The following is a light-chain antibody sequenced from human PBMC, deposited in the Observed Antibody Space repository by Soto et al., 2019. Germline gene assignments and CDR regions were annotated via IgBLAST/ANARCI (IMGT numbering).Light chain of an antibody. V-gene: IGKV1-39*01. CDR1: QSISTY. CDR2: AAS. Sequence: DIQMTQSPSSLSASVGDRVTITCRASQSISTYLHWYQQKPGKAPNLLIYAASTLQSGVPSRFSGSGSGTDFTLTISSLQPEDFATYYCQQSYNTPPYTFGPGTKLEIK. CDR3: QQSYNTPPYT. J-gene: IGKJ2*01.